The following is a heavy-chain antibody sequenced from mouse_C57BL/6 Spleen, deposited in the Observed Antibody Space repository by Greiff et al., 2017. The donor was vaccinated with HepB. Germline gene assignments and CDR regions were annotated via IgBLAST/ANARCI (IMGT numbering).Heavy chain of an antibody. CDR3: ARGRGPFAY. CDR1: GFTFSDYG. V-gene: IGHV5-17*01. CDR2: ISSGSSTI. J-gene: IGHJ3*01. Sequence: EVKVVESGGGLVKPGGSLKLSCAASGFTFSDYGMHWVRQAPEKGLEWVAYISSGSSTIYYADTVKGRFTISRDNAKNTLFLQMTSLRSEDTAMYYCARGRGPFAYWGQGTLVTVSA.